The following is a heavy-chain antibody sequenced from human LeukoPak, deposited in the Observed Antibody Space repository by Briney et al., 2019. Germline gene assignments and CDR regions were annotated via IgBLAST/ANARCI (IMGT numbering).Heavy chain of an antibody. CDR1: GFSFSSYN. Sequence: SGGSLRLSCAASGFSFSSYNMNWVRQAPGKGLEWVSYISSSSSTIYYADSVKGRFTISRDNAKNSLYLQMNSLRAEDTAVYYCARVSSPYSQDYGEYYFDYWGQGTLVTVSS. D-gene: IGHD4-17*01. CDR2: ISSSSSTI. V-gene: IGHV3-48*04. CDR3: ARVSSPYSQDYGEYYFDY. J-gene: IGHJ4*02.